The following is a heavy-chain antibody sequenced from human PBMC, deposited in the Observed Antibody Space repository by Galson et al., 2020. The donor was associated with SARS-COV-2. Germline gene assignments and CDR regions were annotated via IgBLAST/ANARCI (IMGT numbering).Heavy chain of an antibody. CDR1: GYTFTGHD. V-gene: IGHV1-8*01. D-gene: IGHD3-22*01. J-gene: IGHJ6*02. CDR2: INSDIGKT. Sequence: ASVKVSCKAYGYTFTGHDINWVRQATGQGLEWMGWINSDIGKTGYAQKFQGRFTMTRITSITTAYMELSSLTSEDTAVYYCVRGGGAYYSDSSTYYSDGMDVWGQGTTVTVSS. CDR3: VRGGGAYYSDSSTYYSDGMDV.